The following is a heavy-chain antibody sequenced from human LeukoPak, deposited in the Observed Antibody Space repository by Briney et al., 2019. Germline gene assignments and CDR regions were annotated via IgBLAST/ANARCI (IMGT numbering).Heavy chain of an antibody. CDR2: IYYSGST. CDR3: ARLRYSSSSFWWFDP. D-gene: IGHD6-13*01. V-gene: IGHV4-59*01. J-gene: IGHJ5*02. Sequence: SETLSLTCTVSGGSISSYYWSWIRQLPGKGLEWIGYIYYSGSTNYNPSLKSRVTISVDTSKKQFSLKLSSVTAADTAVYYCARLRYSSSSFWWFDPWGQGTLVTVSS. CDR1: GGSISSYY.